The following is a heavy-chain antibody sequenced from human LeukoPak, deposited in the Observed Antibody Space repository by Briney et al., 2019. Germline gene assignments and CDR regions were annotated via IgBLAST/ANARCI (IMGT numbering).Heavy chain of an antibody. J-gene: IGHJ5*02. CDR2: ISSSGRII. CDR3: GRAQNRGWPVGFDR. Sequence: GGSLRLSCAASGFTFSSYEMNWVRQAPGEGLEWVSYISSSGRIIYYADSVKGRFTISRDKAKNSLYPQMNSLRDEDTAVYYSGRAQNRGWPVGFDRWGQGTLVTVAS. V-gene: IGHV3-48*03. D-gene: IGHD6-19*01. CDR1: GFTFSSYE.